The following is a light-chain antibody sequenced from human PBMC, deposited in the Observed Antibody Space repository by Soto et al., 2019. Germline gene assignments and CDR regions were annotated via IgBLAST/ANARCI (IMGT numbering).Light chain of an antibody. CDR3: QQRSRWPT. V-gene: IGKV3-11*01. Sequence: EIVLTQSPATLSLSPGERVTLSCRASQSINTYLAWYQQRPGQAPRLLIYDASSRATGVPARFSGGGSGTDFTLTISCLGPDDFALYYCQQRSRWPTFGGGTKVEI. CDR2: DAS. J-gene: IGKJ4*01. CDR1: QSINTY.